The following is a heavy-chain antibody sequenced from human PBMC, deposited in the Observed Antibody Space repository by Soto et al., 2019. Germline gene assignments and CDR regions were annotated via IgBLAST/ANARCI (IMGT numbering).Heavy chain of an antibody. Sequence: GGSLRLSCAASGFTFSNAWMNWVRQAPGKGLEWVGRIKSKTDGGKTDYAAPVKGRFTISRDDSKNTLYLQMNSLKTGDTAVYYCTTDPMFDVDTAMATSDGMDVWGQGTTVTVS. CDR1: GFTFSNAW. D-gene: IGHD5-18*01. CDR3: TTDPMFDVDTAMATSDGMDV. CDR2: IKSKTDGGKT. J-gene: IGHJ6*02. V-gene: IGHV3-15*07.